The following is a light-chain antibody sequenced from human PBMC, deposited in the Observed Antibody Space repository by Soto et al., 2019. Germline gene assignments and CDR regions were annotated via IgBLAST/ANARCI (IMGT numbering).Light chain of an antibody. Sequence: DIQMTQSPSSLSASVGDTVTITCRASQSISVHLNWYQQKPGKVPKLLIYAASNLQSWVPSSFSGSGSETDFAISISSLQPDDFATYYCQQSYITPYTFGQGTKLQIK. CDR1: QSISVH. CDR2: AAS. CDR3: QQSYITPYT. J-gene: IGKJ2*01. V-gene: IGKV1-39*01.